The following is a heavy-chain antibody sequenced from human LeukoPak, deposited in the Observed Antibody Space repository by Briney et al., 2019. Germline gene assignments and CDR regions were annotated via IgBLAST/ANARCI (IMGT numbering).Heavy chain of an antibody. CDR1: GGSISSGGYY. J-gene: IGHJ4*02. V-gene: IGHV4-31*03. Sequence: SETLSLTCTVSGGSISSGGYYWSWIRQHPGKGLEWIGYIYYSGSTYYNPSLKSRVTISVDTSKNQFSLKLSSVTAADTAVYYCARFAYCGGHCWYYFDYWGQGSLVTVSS. CDR2: IYYSGST. CDR3: ARFAYCGGHCWYYFDY. D-gene: IGHD2-21*02.